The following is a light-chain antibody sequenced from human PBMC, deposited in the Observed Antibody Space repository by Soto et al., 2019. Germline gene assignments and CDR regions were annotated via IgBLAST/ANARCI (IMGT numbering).Light chain of an antibody. J-gene: IGKJ1*01. V-gene: IGKV3-20*01. Sequence: EIVLTQSPGTLSLSPGERATLSCRASQSVSNSYLAWYQQKPGQGPRLLIYDASSRATGIPDRFSGSGSGTDFTLTISRLEPEDFAVYYCQPYAGSPSTFGQGTKVEI. CDR1: QSVSNSY. CDR2: DAS. CDR3: QPYAGSPST.